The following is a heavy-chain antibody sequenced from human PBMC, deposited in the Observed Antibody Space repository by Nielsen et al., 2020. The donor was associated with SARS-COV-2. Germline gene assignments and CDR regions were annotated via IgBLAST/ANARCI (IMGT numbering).Heavy chain of an antibody. Sequence: GGSLRLSCAASGFNVSSNYMSWVRQAPGKGLEWVSIIYRGGSAYYADSVKGRFTISRDNSKNTLYLQMNSLRAEDTAVYYCAKKIGPYSSSWYYFDYWGQGTLVTVSS. J-gene: IGHJ4*02. CDR2: IYRGGSA. CDR1: GFNVSSNY. V-gene: IGHV3-53*05. D-gene: IGHD6-13*01. CDR3: AKKIGPYSSSWYYFDY.